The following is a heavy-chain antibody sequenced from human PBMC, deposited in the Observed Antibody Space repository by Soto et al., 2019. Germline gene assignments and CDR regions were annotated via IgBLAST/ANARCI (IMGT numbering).Heavy chain of an antibody. CDR3: AKYLPVTSTVLRFLESFYYYMDV. CDR2: ISGSGGST. D-gene: IGHD3-3*01. CDR1: GFTFSSYA. J-gene: IGHJ6*03. Sequence: GGSLRLSCAASGFTFSSYAMSWVRQAPGKGLEWVSAISGSGGSTYYADSVKGRFTISRDNSKNTLYLQMNSLRAEDTAVYYCAKYLPVTSTVLRFLESFYYYMDVWGKGTTVTVSS. V-gene: IGHV3-23*01.